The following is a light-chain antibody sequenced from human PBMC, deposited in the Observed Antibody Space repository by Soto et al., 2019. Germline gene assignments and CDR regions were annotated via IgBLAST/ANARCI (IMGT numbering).Light chain of an antibody. J-gene: IGLJ2*01. Sequence: QAVLTQSPSASASLGASVKLTCTLSSGHSNYAIAWHQQQPEKGPRYLMKLNSDGSHSKGDGIPDRFSGSISGAERYLTISSLQSEDEADYYCQTWDTGTVVFGGGTKVTVL. V-gene: IGLV4-69*01. CDR1: SGHSNYA. CDR2: LNSDGSH. CDR3: QTWDTGTVV.